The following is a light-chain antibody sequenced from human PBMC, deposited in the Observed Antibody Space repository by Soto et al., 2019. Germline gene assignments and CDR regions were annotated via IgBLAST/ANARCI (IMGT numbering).Light chain of an antibody. J-gene: IGKJ4*01. CDR2: DES. CDR1: QTVRNNY. V-gene: IGKV3-20*01. CDR3: QKFSSYPLT. Sequence: EFVLTQSPGTLSLSPGERATLSCRASQTVRNNYLAWYQQKTGQAPRLLIYDESSRATGIPDRLSGGGSGTDLTLTISRLEPEDFAVYYCQKFSSYPLTXGGGTKVDIK.